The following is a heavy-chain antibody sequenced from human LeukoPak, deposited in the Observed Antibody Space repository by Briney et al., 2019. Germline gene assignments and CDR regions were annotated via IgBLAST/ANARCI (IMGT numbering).Heavy chain of an antibody. CDR2: IYTTGTT. V-gene: IGHV4-4*07. J-gene: IGHJ4*02. CDR1: AGSISNYY. Sequence: SETLSLTCTVSAGSISNYYCSWIRQTAGNGLEWIGRIYTTGTTNYNPSLRSRVTMSIDTSKNQCSLNLISVTAADTAVYYCARGGGYRPDYWGPGTLVTVSS. CDR3: ARGGGYRPDY. D-gene: IGHD5-12*01.